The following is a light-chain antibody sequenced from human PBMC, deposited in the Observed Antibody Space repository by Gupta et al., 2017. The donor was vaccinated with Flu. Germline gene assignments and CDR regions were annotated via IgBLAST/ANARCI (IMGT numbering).Light chain of an antibody. CDR1: LLAKKY. J-gene: IGLJ2*01. V-gene: IGLV3-27*01. Sequence: SYELTQPSAVSVSPRQTARVTCSGDLLAKKYTRWLRQRPGQAPVLIIYKDSERPSGTPDRFSGSSAGTTVTLTISGAEVEDEGDYFCYSATDNSVIFGGGTNLTVL. CDR3: YSATDNSVI. CDR2: KDS.